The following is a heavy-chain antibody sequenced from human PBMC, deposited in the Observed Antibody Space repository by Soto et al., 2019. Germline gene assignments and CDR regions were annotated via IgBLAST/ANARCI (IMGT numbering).Heavy chain of an antibody. CDR3: ARDLGSGWYDY. D-gene: IGHD6-19*01. Sequence: WASVKVSCKASGYTFTGYYMHWVRQAPGQGLEWMGWINPNSGGTNYAQKFQGRVTMTRDTSISAAYMELSRLRSDDTAVYYCARDLGSGWYDYWGQGTLVTVSS. V-gene: IGHV1-2*02. CDR2: INPNSGGT. CDR1: GYTFTGYY. J-gene: IGHJ4*02.